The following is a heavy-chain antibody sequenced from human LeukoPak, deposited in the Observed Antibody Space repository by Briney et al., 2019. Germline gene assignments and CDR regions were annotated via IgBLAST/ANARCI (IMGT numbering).Heavy chain of an antibody. D-gene: IGHD3-22*01. J-gene: IGHJ4*02. CDR1: GYTFTSYA. V-gene: IGHV1-3*01. CDR2: INAGNGNT. Sequence: ASVKVSCKASGYTFTSYAMHWVRQAPGQRLEWMGWINAGNGNTKYSQKFQGRVTITRDTSASTAYMELSSLRSEDTAVYYYASSSYDSSGYXPTGYFDYWGQGTLVTVSS. CDR3: ASSSYDSSGYXPTGYFDY.